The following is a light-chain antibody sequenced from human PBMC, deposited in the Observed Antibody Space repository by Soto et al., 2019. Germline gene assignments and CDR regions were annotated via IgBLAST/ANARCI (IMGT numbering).Light chain of an antibody. CDR2: GAS. Sequence: EIGLTQSPGTLSLSPGGRATLSCRASQSVSSNLAWYQQKPGQAPRLLIYGASTRATGIPARFSGSGSGTEFTLTISSLQSEDFAVYYCQQYNNWPPLTFGQGTRLEIK. CDR3: QQYNNWPPLT. V-gene: IGKV3-15*01. CDR1: QSVSSN. J-gene: IGKJ5*01.